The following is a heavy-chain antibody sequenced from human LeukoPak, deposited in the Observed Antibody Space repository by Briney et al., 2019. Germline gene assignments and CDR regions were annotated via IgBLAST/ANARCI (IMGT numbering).Heavy chain of an antibody. CDR1: GDSITSGSYY. D-gene: IGHD3-16*01. CDR3: ARGVGLHVYYFDY. V-gene: IGHV4-61*02. CDR2: IHTRGNS. J-gene: IGHJ4*02. Sequence: SQTLSLTCTVSGDSITSGSYYWSWTRQPAGKGLEWIGRIHTRGNSDYNPSLKSRAIISVDTTKSHFSLKLSSVTAADTAVYYCARGVGLHVYYFDYWGQGSLVTVSS.